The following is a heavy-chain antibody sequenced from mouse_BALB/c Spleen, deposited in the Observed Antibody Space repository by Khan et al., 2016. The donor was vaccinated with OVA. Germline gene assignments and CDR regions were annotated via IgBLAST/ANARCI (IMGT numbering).Heavy chain of an antibody. D-gene: IGHD2-1*01. CDR2: IWSGGST. CDR1: GFSLTSYG. J-gene: IGHJ4*01. V-gene: IGHV2-2*02. CDR3: ARTYFSYGNYGDYYTMDY. Sequence: QVQLQQSGPGLVQPSQSLSITCTVSGFSLTSYGVPWVRQSQGKGLEWLGVIWSGGSTDYNSAFISRLTISKDNSKSQVFFKMNSLQANDTAIYYCARTYFSYGNYGDYYTMDYWGQGTSVTVSS.